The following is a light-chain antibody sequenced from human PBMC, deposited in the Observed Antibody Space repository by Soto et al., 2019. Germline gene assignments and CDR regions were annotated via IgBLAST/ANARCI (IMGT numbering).Light chain of an antibody. J-gene: IGKJ5*01. CDR1: QSISTN. CDR2: AAS. V-gene: IGKV1-39*01. Sequence: DIQMTQSPSSLSASVGDRVTITCRASQSISTNLNWYQEKSGKAPKLLIYAASFLKSGVPSRFSGSGSGTDFTLTISSLQPEDSATYYCQQTYSIPPLTFGQGTRL. CDR3: QQTYSIPPLT.